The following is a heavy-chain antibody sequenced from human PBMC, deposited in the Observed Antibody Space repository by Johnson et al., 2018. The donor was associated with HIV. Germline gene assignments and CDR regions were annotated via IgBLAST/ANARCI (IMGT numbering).Heavy chain of an antibody. CDR3: ASPRGTHGAVDI. CDR1: GFTFSDYY. V-gene: IGHV3-7*01. CDR2: IKQDGSEK. J-gene: IGHJ3*02. Sequence: EVQLVESGGGLVKPGGSLRLSCAASGFTFSDYYMSWIRQAPGKGLEWVANIKQDGSEKYYADSVKGRFTISRDNSKNTLYLQMNSLRTEDTAVYYCASPRGTHGAVDIWGQGTMVTVSS. D-gene: IGHD1-1*01.